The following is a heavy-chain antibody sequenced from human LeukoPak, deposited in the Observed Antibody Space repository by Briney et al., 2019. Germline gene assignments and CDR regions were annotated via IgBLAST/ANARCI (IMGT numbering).Heavy chain of an antibody. CDR1: GFTFNIYW. CDR2: VNSDGTST. CDR3: AREHSGSFLWFGP. Sequence: PGGSLRLSCAASGFTFNIYWMHWVRQAPGKGLVWVSRVNSDGTSTIYADSVKGRFTISRDNAKNTVYLQMNSLRAEDTAVYYCAREHSGSFLWFGPWGQGTLVTVS. V-gene: IGHV3-74*01. D-gene: IGHD1-26*01. J-gene: IGHJ5*02.